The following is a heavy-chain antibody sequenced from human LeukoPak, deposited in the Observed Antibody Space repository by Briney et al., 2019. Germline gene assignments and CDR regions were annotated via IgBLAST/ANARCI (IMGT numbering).Heavy chain of an antibody. CDR1: GFTFSDYY. J-gene: IGHJ4*02. D-gene: IGHD5-24*01. Sequence: GGSLRLSCAASGFTFSDYYMSWIRQAPGKGLEWLSYISSRGKTAHFADSVKGRFSVSRDNTNNTLYVQMNSLRAEDTAVYFCARGRDGYKYWGQGTLVTVSS. CDR2: ISSRGKTA. CDR3: ARGRDGYKY. V-gene: IGHV3-11*01.